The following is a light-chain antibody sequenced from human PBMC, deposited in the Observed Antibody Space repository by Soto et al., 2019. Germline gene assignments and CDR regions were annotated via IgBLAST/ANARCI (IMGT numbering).Light chain of an antibody. CDR2: AAS. Sequence: DIQMTQSPSSLSASVGDRVTITCRASQSISSYLNWYQQKPGKAPNLLIYAASSLQSGVPSRFSGSGSGTDFTLSISSLQPEDFATYYCQQSYSTPLAFGPGTKVYLQ. CDR3: QQSYSTPLA. J-gene: IGKJ3*01. CDR1: QSISSY. V-gene: IGKV1-39*01.